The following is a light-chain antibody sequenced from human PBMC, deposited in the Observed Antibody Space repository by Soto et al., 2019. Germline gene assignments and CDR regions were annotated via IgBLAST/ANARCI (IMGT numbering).Light chain of an antibody. V-gene: IGKV3-20*01. J-gene: IGKJ1*01. Sequence: ETLLTQSPGTLSLSPGERATLSCRASQSVTSSYLAWYQQKPGQAPRLLIYGASTRATGIPARFSGSGSGTDFSLTISRLEPEDFAVYYCQQYGSSLWTFGQGTKVDIK. CDR2: GAS. CDR1: QSVTSSY. CDR3: QQYGSSLWT.